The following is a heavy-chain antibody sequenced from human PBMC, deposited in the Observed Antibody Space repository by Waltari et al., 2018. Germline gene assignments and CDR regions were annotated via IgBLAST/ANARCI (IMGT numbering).Heavy chain of an antibody. CDR1: NGSIASRGYY. CDR3: ARRIATQRDSFDY. D-gene: IGHD6-6*01. V-gene: IGHV4-39*01. Sequence: QVQLQESGPGLVKPSETLPLTCIVSNGSIASRGYYRGWIRQPPGKGLEWSGNIYYTGSTYYPPSLKSRVAMSVDTSKNHFSLTLSFVTAADTAVYYCARRIATQRDSFDYWGQGIPVTVSS. J-gene: IGHJ4*02. CDR2: IYYTGST.